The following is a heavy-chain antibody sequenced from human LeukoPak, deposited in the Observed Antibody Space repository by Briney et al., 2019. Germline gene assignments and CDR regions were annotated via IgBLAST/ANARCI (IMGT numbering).Heavy chain of an antibody. J-gene: IGHJ4*02. Sequence: PSETLSLTCTVSGGSISSSSYYWGWIRQPPGKGLEWIGSIYYSGSTYYNPSLKSRVTISVDTSKNQFSLKLSSVTAADTAVYYCVRSSGYYFAYYFDYWGQGTLVTVSS. D-gene: IGHD3-22*01. CDR3: VRSSGYYFAYYFDY. CDR2: IYYSGST. CDR1: GGSISSSSYY. V-gene: IGHV4-39*07.